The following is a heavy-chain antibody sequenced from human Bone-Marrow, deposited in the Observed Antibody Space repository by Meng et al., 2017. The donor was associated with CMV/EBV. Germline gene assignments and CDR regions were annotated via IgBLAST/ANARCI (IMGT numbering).Heavy chain of an antibody. V-gene: IGHV3-33*06. J-gene: IGHJ4*02. Sequence: GESLKISCAASGFTFSSYGMHWVRQAPGKGLEWVAIIWYDGSNEYYADSVKGRFTISRDNAKNTLYLQMTSLRAEDTAVYYCAKDIQSGFFDYWGQGTLVTVSS. CDR1: GFTFSSYG. CDR2: IWYDGSNE. D-gene: IGHD3-22*01. CDR3: AKDIQSGFFDY.